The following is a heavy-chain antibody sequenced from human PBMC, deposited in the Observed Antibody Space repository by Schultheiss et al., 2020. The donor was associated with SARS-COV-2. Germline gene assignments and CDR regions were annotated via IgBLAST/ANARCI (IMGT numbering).Heavy chain of an antibody. CDR1: GFTFSSYA. CDR3: ARGGWGGYDFIIDY. D-gene: IGHD5-12*01. V-gene: IGHV3-69-1*01. Sequence: GGSLRLSCAASGFTFSSYAMHWVRQAPGKGLEWVSSISSSSTIYYADSVKGRFTISRDNAKNSLYLQMNSLRAEDTAVYYCARGGWGGYDFIIDYWGQGTLVTVSS. J-gene: IGHJ4*02. CDR2: ISSSSTI.